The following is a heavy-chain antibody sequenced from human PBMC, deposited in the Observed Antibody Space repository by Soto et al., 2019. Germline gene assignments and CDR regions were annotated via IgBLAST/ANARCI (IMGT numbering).Heavy chain of an antibody. Sequence: QVELVQSGVEVKKPGASVKVSCKASAYTFTNHGLSWVRQAPGQGLEWMGWISASNGDTNYAQKFLGRVTVTTDTSTSTGYMELRSLKSEDTAVYYCARMVRASKIDYYYYMDVWGKGTTVTVSS. V-gene: IGHV1-18*04. CDR3: ARMVRASKIDYYYYMDV. D-gene: IGHD3-10*01. CDR2: ISASNGDT. CDR1: AYTFTNHG. J-gene: IGHJ6*03.